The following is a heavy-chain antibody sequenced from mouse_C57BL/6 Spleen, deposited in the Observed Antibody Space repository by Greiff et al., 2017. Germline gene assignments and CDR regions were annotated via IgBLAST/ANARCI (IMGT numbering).Heavy chain of an antibody. D-gene: IGHD2-5*01. CDR3: AREGDSNNYAMDY. V-gene: IGHV1-7*01. J-gene: IGHJ4*01. CDR1: GYTFTSYW. Sequence: VHVKQSGAELVKPGASVKLSCKASGYTFTSYWMHWVKQRPGQGLEWIGYIHPSSGYTKYNQQFKDQATLTADKSSSTAYMQLSSLTYEDSAVYYCAREGDSNNYAMDYWGQGTSVTVSS. CDR2: IHPSSGYT.